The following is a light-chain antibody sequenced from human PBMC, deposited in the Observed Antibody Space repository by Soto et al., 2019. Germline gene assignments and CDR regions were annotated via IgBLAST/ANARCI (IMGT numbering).Light chain of an antibody. CDR1: QSISNY. J-gene: IGKJ2*01. CDR2: DTS. CDR3: QQRSSWPL. Sequence: DIVLTQSPGTLTLSPGERATLSCRASQSISNYLAWFQQRPGQAPRLLIYDTSKRATGVPARFSGSGSGTDFTLTISSLGPEDFAVYYCQQRSSWPLFGQGTKLEIK. V-gene: IGKV3-11*01.